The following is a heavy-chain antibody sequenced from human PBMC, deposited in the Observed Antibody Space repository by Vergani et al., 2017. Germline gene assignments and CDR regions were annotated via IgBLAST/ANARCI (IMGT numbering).Heavy chain of an antibody. V-gene: IGHV3-9*03. D-gene: IGHD5-12*01. Sequence: EVQLVESGGGLVQPGGSLRLSCAASGFTVSSNYMSWVRQAPGKGLEWVSVISWNSGSIGYADSVKGRFTISRDNAKNSLYLQMNSLRAEDMALYYCAKDMGGYDYGPLDYWGQGTLVTVSS. J-gene: IGHJ4*02. CDR3: AKDMGGYDYGPLDY. CDR2: ISWNSGSI. CDR1: GFTVSSNY.